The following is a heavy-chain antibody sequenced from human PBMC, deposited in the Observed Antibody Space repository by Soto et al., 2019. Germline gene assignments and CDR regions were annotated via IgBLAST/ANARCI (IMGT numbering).Heavy chain of an antibody. CDR2: IWHTGRP. Sequence: QLSLRESGPDLVQPPGPLSPTCDVPGASLTNNPWWSWVRQAPGKGLDWIGEIWHTGRPNYNPSLKSRVAISIDKSKNQFSLKLSSVTAADTAVYYCVRDSRTGCSSINCYMHWGQGTLVTVSS. CDR3: VRDSRTGCSSINCYMH. V-gene: IGHV4-4*03. CDR1: GASLTNNPW. D-gene: IGHD2-15*01. J-gene: IGHJ4*02.